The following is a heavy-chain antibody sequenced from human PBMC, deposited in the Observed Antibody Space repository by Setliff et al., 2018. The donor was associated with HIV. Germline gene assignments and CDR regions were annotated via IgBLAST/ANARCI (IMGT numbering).Heavy chain of an antibody. CDR1: GGSVIKDNFY. CDR2: INHSGST. D-gene: IGHD2-8*01. J-gene: IGHJ4*02. CDR3: ATGLIMAPDY. V-gene: IGHV4-34*01. Sequence: PSETLSLTCSVSGGSVIKDNFYWSWIRQPPGKGLEWIGQINHSGSTNYNPSLRSRVTISIGTSKNQFSLKLSSVTAADTAVYYCATGLIMAPDYWGQGSLVTVSS.